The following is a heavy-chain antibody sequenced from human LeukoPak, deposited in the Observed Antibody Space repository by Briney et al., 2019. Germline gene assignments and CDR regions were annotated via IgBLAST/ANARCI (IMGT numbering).Heavy chain of an antibody. D-gene: IGHD3-10*01. Sequence: ASVKVSCKASGYTFTGYYMHWLRQAPGQGLEWMGWINPNSGGTNYAQKFQGGVTMARDTSISTAYMELSRLRSDDTAVYYCARGWVRGVHMLGYWGQGTLVTVSS. J-gene: IGHJ4*02. CDR1: GYTFTGYY. CDR2: INPNSGGT. V-gene: IGHV1-2*02. CDR3: ARGWVRGVHMLGY.